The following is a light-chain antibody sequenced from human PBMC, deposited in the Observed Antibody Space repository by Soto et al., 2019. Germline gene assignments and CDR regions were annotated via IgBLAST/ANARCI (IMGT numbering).Light chain of an antibody. J-gene: IGKJ2*01. Sequence: DIQMTQSPSSLSASVGDRVTITCQASQDISNYLNWYQQKPGKAPKLPIYDASNLQTGVPSRFSGSGSGTDFTFTISSLQPEDIATYYCQHYDDLPYTFGQGTKLEIK. CDR3: QHYDDLPYT. CDR2: DAS. V-gene: IGKV1-33*01. CDR1: QDISNY.